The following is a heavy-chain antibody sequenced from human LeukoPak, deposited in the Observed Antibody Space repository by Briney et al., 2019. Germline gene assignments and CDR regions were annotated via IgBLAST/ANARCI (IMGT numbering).Heavy chain of an antibody. J-gene: IGHJ4*02. CDR1: GFTFSSYG. Sequence: PGRSLRLSCAASGFTFSSYGMHWVRQAPGKGLEWVALIWNDGTDKYYADSVKGRFTISRDNAKSSLYLQMNSLRAEDTAVYYCARDEQWLALGTFDYWGQGTLVTVSS. CDR3: ARDEQWLALGTFDY. CDR2: IWNDGTDK. D-gene: IGHD6-19*01. V-gene: IGHV3-33*01.